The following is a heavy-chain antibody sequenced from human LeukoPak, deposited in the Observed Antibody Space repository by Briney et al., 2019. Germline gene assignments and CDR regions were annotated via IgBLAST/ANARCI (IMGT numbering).Heavy chain of an antibody. CDR3: ARGARYCSSTSCYAPALHSYYGMDV. Sequence: PSETLSLTCTVSGGSVSSGSYYWSWIRQPPGKGLEWIGYIYYSGSTNYNPSLKSRVTISVDTSKNQFSLKLSSVTAADTAVYYCARGARYCSSTSCYAPALHSYYGMDVWGQGTTVTVSS. CDR1: GGSVSSGSYY. V-gene: IGHV4-61*01. D-gene: IGHD2-2*01. CDR2: IYYSGST. J-gene: IGHJ6*02.